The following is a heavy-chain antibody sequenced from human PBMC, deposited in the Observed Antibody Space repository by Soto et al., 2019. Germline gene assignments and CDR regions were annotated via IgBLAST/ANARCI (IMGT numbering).Heavy chain of an antibody. CDR2: IKTDGSVT. J-gene: IGHJ4*02. Sequence: AAEGSRIGYWAHWVRQAPGKGLVWVSRIKTDGSVTTYADSVKGRFTISRDNAKNTLYLQMNTLRAEDTAVYYCARDLGGSHDYWGRGTLVPVFS. CDR1: EGSRIGYW. V-gene: IGHV3-74*01. D-gene: IGHD3-16*01. CDR3: ARDLGGSHDY.